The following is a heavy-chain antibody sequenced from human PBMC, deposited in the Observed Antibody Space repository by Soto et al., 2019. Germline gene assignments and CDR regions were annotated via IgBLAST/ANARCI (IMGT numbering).Heavy chain of an antibody. D-gene: IGHD1-26*01. CDR2: ISYDGSNK. Sequence: GGFLRLSCAASGFTFSSYAMHWVRQAPGKGLEWVAVISYDGSNKYYADSVKGRFTISRDNSKNTLYLQMNSLRAEDTAVYYCVRILVGAEAWNFDYWGQGTLVTVSS. CDR3: VRILVGAEAWNFDY. CDR1: GFTFSSYA. V-gene: IGHV3-30-3*01. J-gene: IGHJ4*02.